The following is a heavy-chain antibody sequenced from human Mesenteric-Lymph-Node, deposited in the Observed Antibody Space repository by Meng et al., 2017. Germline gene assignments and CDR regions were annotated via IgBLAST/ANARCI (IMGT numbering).Heavy chain of an antibody. CDR2: TYYRSKYYN. V-gene: IGHV6-1*01. CDR1: GDSVSSNSAA. CDR3: ARDWGDVRGGFDF. Sequence: QEQLQQSGPGLVKPSQTLPLTCALSGDSVSSNSAAWNWIRQSPSRGLEWLGRTYYRSKYYNDYALSVKSRITINPDTSKNQFSLQLNSVTLEDTAIYYCARDWGDVRGGFDFWGQGTLVTVSS. J-gene: IGHJ4*02. D-gene: IGHD3-10*02.